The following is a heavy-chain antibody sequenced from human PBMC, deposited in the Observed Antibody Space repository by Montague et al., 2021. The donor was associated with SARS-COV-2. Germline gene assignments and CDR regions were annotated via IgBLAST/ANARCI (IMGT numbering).Heavy chain of an antibody. CDR2: INHSGST. CDR1: GGSFSGYY. D-gene: IGHD3-3*01. CDR3: ARIRCITIFGVVITPYYLGMDV. Sequence: SETLSLTCAVYGGSFSGYYWSWIRQPPGKGLEWIGEINHSGSTNYNPSLKSRVTISVGTSKNQFSLKLSSVTAADTAVYYCARIRCITIFGVVITPYYLGMDVWGQGTTVTVSS. J-gene: IGHJ6*02. V-gene: IGHV4-34*01.